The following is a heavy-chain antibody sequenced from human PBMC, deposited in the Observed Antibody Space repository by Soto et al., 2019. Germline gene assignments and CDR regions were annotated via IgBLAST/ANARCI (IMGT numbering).Heavy chain of an antibody. D-gene: IGHD6-19*01. J-gene: IGHJ6*02. V-gene: IGHV3-9*01. Sequence: EVQLVESGGGLVQPGRSLRLFCAASGFTFDDYAMHWVRQAPGKGLEWVSGISWNSGSIGYADSVKGRFTISRDNAKNSLYLQMNSLRAEDTALYYCAKDITPYSSGRYYYYGMDVWGQGTTVTVSS. CDR1: GFTFDDYA. CDR3: AKDITPYSSGRYYYYGMDV. CDR2: ISWNSGSI.